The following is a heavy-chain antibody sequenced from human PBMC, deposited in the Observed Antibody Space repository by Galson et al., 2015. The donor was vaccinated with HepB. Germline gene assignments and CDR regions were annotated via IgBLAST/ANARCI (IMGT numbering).Heavy chain of an antibody. Sequence: LSLTCTISGGSISDHYWSWIRQSPGKGLEWIGYIYYSDTWTTNYNPSLRSRVTISFDTSNNQVSLELSSVSAADTAMYYCGRQTHHQNPMDVWGQGTTVTVS. CDR1: GGSISDHY. CDR3: GRQTHHQNPMDV. V-gene: IGHV4-59*08. J-gene: IGHJ6*02. CDR2: IYYSDTWTT. D-gene: IGHD1-14*01.